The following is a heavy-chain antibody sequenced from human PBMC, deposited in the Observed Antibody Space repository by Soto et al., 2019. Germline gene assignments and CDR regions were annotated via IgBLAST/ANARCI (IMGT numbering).Heavy chain of an antibody. V-gene: IGHV3-33*01. CDR2: IWNDGSNQ. D-gene: IGHD1-26*01. Sequence: QVHLVESGGGVVQPGGSLRLSCAASGFTFTSYGMHWVRQAPGKGLEWVAVIWNDGSNQFYVDSVKGRFAISRDNSKNTVYLEMNSLRGEDTAVYYCARDWEGALDPWGQGTLVTASS. J-gene: IGHJ5*02. CDR1: GFTFTSYG. CDR3: ARDWEGALDP.